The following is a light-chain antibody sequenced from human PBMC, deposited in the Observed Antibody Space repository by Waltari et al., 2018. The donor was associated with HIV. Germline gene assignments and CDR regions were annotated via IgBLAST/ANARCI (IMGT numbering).Light chain of an antibody. CDR1: QSVSSSS. CDR2: GAS. J-gene: IGKJ5*01. V-gene: IGKV3-20*01. CDR3: QQYGSSVT. Sequence: ELVLTQSPGTLSLSPGERVPLSCRASQSVSSSSLVWYQQKPGQAPRLLIYGASSRATGIPDRFSGSGSGTDFTLTISRLDPEDFAVYYCQQYGSSVTFGQGTRLEIK.